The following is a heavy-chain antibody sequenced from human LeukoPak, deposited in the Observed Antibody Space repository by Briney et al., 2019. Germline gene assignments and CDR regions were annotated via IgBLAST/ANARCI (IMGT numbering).Heavy chain of an antibody. CDR3: AKVRGYSYGFDY. CDR1: GLTFSSYA. V-gene: IGHV3-23*01. CDR2: ISGSGGST. Sequence: GGSLRLSCAASGLTFSSYAMSWVRQAPGKGLEWVSAISGSGGSTYYADSVKGRFTISRDNSKNTLYLQMNSLRAEDTAVYYCAKVRGYSYGFDYWGQGTLVTVSS. D-gene: IGHD5-18*01. J-gene: IGHJ4*02.